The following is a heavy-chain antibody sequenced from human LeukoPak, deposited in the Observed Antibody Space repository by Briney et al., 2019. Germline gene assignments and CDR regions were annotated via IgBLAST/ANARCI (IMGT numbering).Heavy chain of an antibody. CDR3: AKDRGLRYFDWLLEGNAFDI. J-gene: IGHJ3*02. CDR2: IYSGGST. Sequence: GGSLRLSCAASAFTVSSNYMSWVRQAPGKGLEWVSVIYSGGSTYYADSVKGRFTISGDNSKNTLYLQMNSLRAEDTAVYYCAKDRGLRYFDWLLEGNAFDIWGQGTMVTVSS. CDR1: AFTVSSNY. D-gene: IGHD3-9*01. V-gene: IGHV3-53*01.